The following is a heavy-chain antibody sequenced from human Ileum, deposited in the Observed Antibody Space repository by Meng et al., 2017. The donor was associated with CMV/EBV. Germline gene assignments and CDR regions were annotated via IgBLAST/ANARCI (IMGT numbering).Heavy chain of an antibody. D-gene: IGHD2-2*03. CDR2: IKQDGSEE. J-gene: IGHJ6*02. CDR1: GFTFSNAW. Sequence: GESLKISCAASGFTFSNAWMSWVRQAPGKGLEWVANIKQDGSEEYYVDSVKGRFTISRDNAKNTLYLQMNNLRAEDTAIYYCARDQPGGYCSSFYYFGMDVWGQGTTVTVSS. CDR3: ARDQPGGYCSSFYYFGMDV. V-gene: IGHV3-7*01.